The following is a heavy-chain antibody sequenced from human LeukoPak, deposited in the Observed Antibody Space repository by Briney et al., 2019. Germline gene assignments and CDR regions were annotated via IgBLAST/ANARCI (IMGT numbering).Heavy chain of an antibody. CDR1: GYTFTGYY. CDR3: ARETGELGYDY. CDR2: INPNSGGT. D-gene: IGHD7-27*01. J-gene: IGHJ4*02. V-gene: IGHV1-2*02. Sequence: GASVKVSCKASGYTFTGYYMHWVRQAPGQGLEWMGWINPNSGGTNYAQKFQGRVTMTRDMSTSTVYMELSSLRSEDTAVYYCARETGELGYDYWGQGTLVTVSS.